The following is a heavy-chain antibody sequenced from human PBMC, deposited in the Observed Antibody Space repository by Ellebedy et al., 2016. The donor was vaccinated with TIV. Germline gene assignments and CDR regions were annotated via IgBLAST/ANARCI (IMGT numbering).Heavy chain of an antibody. Sequence: SETLSLTCAVYGGSFSGYYWSWIRQPPGKGLEWIGEINHSGSTNYNPSLKSRVTISVDTSKNQFSLKLSSVTAADTAVYYCARAHRITQNIQAAMVDYGMDVWGQGTTVTVSS. J-gene: IGHJ6*02. CDR3: ARAHRITQNIQAAMVDYGMDV. CDR1: GGSFSGYY. V-gene: IGHV4-34*01. CDR2: INHSGST. D-gene: IGHD5-18*01.